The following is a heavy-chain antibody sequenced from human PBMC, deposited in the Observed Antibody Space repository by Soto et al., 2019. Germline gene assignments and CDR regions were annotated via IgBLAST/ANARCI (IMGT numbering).Heavy chain of an antibody. D-gene: IGHD3-22*01. CDR3: ARLGHVYYYDSSGYREYFQH. CDR2: IYYSGST. V-gene: IGHV4-59*01. CDR1: GGSISSYY. Sequence: SETLSLTCTVSGGSISSYYWSWIRQPPGKGLVWIGYIYYSGSTTYNPSLRSRVTISVDTSKNQFSLKLSSVTAADTAVYYCARLGHVYYYDSSGYREYFQHWGQGTLVTVS. J-gene: IGHJ1*01.